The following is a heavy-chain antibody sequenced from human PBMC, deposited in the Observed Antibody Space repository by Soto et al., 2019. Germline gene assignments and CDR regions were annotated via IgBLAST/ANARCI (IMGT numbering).Heavy chain of an antibody. CDR3: ARVRIGYCSSTSCPGDY. V-gene: IGHV3-11*01. Sequence: GGSLRLSCAASGFTFSDYYMSWIHQAPGKGLEWVSYISSSGSTIYYADSVKGRFTISRDNAKNSLYLQMNSLRAEDTAVYYCARVRIGYCSSTSCPGDYWGQGTLVTVSS. CDR2: ISSSGSTI. D-gene: IGHD2-2*01. CDR1: GFTFSDYY. J-gene: IGHJ4*02.